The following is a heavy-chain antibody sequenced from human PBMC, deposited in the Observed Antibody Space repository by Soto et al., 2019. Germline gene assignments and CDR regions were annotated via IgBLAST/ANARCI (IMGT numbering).Heavy chain of an antibody. CDR1: GGSISSSSYY. CDR2: TYYSGNT. Sequence: PSETLSLTCTVSGGSISSSSYYWGWIRQPPGKGLEWIGSTYYSGNTYYNPSLESRATISVDTSKNQFSLKLSSVTAADTAVYYCARHGHWAPLDDWGQGTLVTVSS. J-gene: IGHJ4*02. V-gene: IGHV4-39*01. CDR3: ARHGHWAPLDD. D-gene: IGHD3-16*01.